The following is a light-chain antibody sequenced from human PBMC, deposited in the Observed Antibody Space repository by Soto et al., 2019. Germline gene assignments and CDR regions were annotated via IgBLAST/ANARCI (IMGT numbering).Light chain of an antibody. Sequence: EIVLTQSPGTLSLSPGERATLSCRASQSVTSSYLAWYQQKPGQAPRLLIYGASSRATGIPDRFSGSGSGTDFTLTISRLEPEDFAVYYCQQYVSLPYTFGQGTKLEIK. CDR2: GAS. CDR3: QQYVSLPYT. V-gene: IGKV3-20*01. CDR1: QSVTSSY. J-gene: IGKJ2*01.